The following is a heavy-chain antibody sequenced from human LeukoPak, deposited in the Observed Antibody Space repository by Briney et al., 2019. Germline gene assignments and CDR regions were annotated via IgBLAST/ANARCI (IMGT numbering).Heavy chain of an antibody. D-gene: IGHD3-3*02. V-gene: IGHV7-4-1*02. J-gene: IGHJ4*02. CDR3: ARGSFLEWSAPEYYFDY. CDR1: GYTFTSYA. Sequence: ASVKVSCKASGYTFTSYAMNWVRQAPGQGLEWMGWINTNTGNPTYAQGFTGRFVFSLDTSVSTAYLQISSLKAEDTAVYYCARGSFLEWSAPEYYFDYWGQGTLVTVSS. CDR2: INTNTGNP.